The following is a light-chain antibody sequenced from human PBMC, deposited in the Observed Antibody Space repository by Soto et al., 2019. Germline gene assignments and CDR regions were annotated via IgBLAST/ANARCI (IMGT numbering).Light chain of an antibody. CDR2: DTS. V-gene: IGKV3-11*01. Sequence: EIVLTQSPATLSLSPGERATLSCRDSQSVSSYLAWYQQKPGQAPRLLIYDTSNRATGIPARFSGSGSGTDFTLTISSLEPEDFAVYYCQQRFNWLTFGGGTKVEI. CDR3: QQRFNWLT. CDR1: QSVSSY. J-gene: IGKJ4*01.